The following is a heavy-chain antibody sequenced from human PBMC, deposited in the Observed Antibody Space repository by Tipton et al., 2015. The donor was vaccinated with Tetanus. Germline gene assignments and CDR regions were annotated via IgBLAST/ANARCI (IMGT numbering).Heavy chain of an antibody. CDR2: INHRGGI. Sequence: LRLSCAVSGDSFTGFYWHWIRQPPGKGLEWIGEINHRGGISYNPSLKSRVTISVDTSKNQFSLNMGSVTAADTAIYYCARALKQGANWFDPWGQGTLVTVSS. D-gene: IGHD3-16*01. V-gene: IGHV4-34*01. CDR1: GDSFTGFY. J-gene: IGHJ5*02. CDR3: ARALKQGANWFDP.